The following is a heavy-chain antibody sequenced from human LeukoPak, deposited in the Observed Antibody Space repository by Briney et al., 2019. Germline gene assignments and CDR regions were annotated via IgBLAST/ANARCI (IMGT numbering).Heavy chain of an antibody. CDR3: AKEANQLRFSEWLLYFDD. D-gene: IGHD3-3*01. V-gene: IGHV3-23*01. CDR2: ISGSGGST. CDR1: GFTFSSYA. J-gene: IGHJ4*02. Sequence: GGSLRLSCAASGFTFSSYAMSWVRQAPGKGLEWVSAISGSGGSTYYADSVKGRFTISRDNSKNTLYLQMNSLRAEDTAVYYCAKEANQLRFSEWLLYFDDWGQGTLVTVSS.